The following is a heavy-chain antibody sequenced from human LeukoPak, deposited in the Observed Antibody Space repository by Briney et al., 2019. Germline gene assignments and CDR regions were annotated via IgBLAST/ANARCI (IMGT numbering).Heavy chain of an antibody. CDR3: AKDFVVVPGNVNYFDS. D-gene: IGHD2-21*02. CDR2: IAYDGSNK. J-gene: IGHJ4*02. V-gene: IGHV3-30*04. CDR1: GFTFSSYA. Sequence: PGGSLRLSCAASGFTFSSYAIHWVRQAPGKGLEWVSAIAYDGSNKYDADSVRGRFTISRDNSKNTLYVQMKSLRAEDTAVYYCAKDFVVVPGNVNYFDSWGQGTLVTVSS.